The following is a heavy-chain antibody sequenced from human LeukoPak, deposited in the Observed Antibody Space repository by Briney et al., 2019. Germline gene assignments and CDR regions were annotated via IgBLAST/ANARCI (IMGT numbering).Heavy chain of an antibody. J-gene: IGHJ4*02. D-gene: IGHD6-19*01. Sequence: SGRSLRLSCAASGFTFSSYAMHWVRQAPGKGLEWVAVIALDAYREYHADSVKGRFTISRDNSKNTLCLQMSSLRPEDTAMYYCAKLSSGWTYFDYWGQGTLVTVSS. CDR3: AKLSSGWTYFDY. CDR2: IALDAYRE. CDR1: GFTFSSYA. V-gene: IGHV3-30-3*02.